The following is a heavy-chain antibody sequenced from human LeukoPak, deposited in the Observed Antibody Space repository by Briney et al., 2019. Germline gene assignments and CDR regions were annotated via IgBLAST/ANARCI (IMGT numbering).Heavy chain of an antibody. CDR3: ARAVGNYDSFEY. CDR2: ISSSSSYI. V-gene: IGHV3-21*01. D-gene: IGHD3-22*01. CDR1: GFTFSSYS. J-gene: IGHJ4*02. Sequence: GGSLRLSCAASGFTFSSYSMNWVRQAPGKGLEWVSSISSSSSYIYYADSVKGRFTISRDNAKNSLYLQMNSLRAEDTAVYYCARAVGNYDSFEYWGQGTLVTVSS.